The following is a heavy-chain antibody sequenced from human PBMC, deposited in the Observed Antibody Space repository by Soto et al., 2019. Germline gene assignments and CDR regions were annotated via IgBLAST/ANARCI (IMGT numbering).Heavy chain of an antibody. CDR1: GFTFSSYG. D-gene: IGHD6-19*01. CDR3: AKGGWYFDY. V-gene: IGHV3-30*18. J-gene: IGHJ4*02. Sequence: QVQLVESGGGVVQPGRSLRLSCAASGFTFSSYGMHWVRQAPGKGLEWVAVISYDGSNKYYADSVKGRFTISRDNSKNTLYLQMNSLRAEDTAVYYCAKGGWYFDYWGQGTLFTVSS. CDR2: ISYDGSNK.